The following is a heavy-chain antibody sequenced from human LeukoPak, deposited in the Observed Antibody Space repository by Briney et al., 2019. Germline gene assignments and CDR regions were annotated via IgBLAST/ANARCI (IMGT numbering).Heavy chain of an antibody. CDR1: GFTFSSYS. J-gene: IGHJ5*02. D-gene: IGHD3-9*01. CDR2: ISSSSSYI. V-gene: IGHV3-21*01. Sequence: GGSLRLSCAASGFTFSSYSMNWVRQAPGKGPEWVSSISSSSSYIYYADSVKGRFTISRDNAKNSLYLQMNSLRAEDTAVYYCARATHYDILTGYYSRWFDPWGQGTLVTVSS. CDR3: ARATHYDILTGYYSRWFDP.